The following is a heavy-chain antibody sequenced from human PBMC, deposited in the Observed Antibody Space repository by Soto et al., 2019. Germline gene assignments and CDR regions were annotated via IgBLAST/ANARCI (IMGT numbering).Heavy chain of an antibody. J-gene: IGHJ6*02. Sequence: ASVKVSCKASGGTFSTHAIIWVRQAPGHGLEWMGGIIPISGTTYYTQKFQGRVTITADEPTSTAFMELSSLKSDDTAVFYCARGYCSGGNCYSGMDIWGQGTMVTVSS. CDR3: ARGYCSGGNCYSGMDI. D-gene: IGHD2-15*01. CDR2: IIPISGTT. V-gene: IGHV1-69*13. CDR1: GGTFSTHA.